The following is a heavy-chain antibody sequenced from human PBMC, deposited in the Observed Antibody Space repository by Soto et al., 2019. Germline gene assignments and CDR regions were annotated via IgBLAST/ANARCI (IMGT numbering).Heavy chain of an antibody. J-gene: IGHJ4*02. CDR1: EFTVSTNY. D-gene: IGHD3-10*01. CDR3: ARVGSTEYYFDY. V-gene: IGHV3-53*01. Sequence: EVQLVESGGGLIQPGGSLRLSCAASEFTVSTNYMTWVRQAPGKGLEWVSLLYSGGSTYYADSVKGRFTISRDNAKNSLYLQMNSLRAEDTAVYYCARVGSTEYYFDYWGQGTLVTVSS. CDR2: LYSGGST.